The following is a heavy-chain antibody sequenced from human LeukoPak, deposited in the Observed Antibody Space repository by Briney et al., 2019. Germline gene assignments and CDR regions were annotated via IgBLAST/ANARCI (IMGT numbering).Heavy chain of an antibody. Sequence: SVKVSCKSSGGTFSSYAISWVRQAPGQGLEWMGRIIPILGIANYAQKYQGRVTITADKSTSTAYMELSSLRSEDTAVYYCARGPAAGTDWFDPWGQGTLVTVSS. J-gene: IGHJ5*02. V-gene: IGHV1-69*04. CDR3: ARGPAAGTDWFDP. CDR1: GGTFSSYA. CDR2: IIPILGIA. D-gene: IGHD6-13*01.